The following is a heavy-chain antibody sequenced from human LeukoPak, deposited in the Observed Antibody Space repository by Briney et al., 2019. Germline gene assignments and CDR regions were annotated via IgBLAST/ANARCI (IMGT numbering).Heavy chain of an antibody. D-gene: IGHD6-6*01. CDR3: ARGPNSNWSGLDF. V-gene: IGHV3-74*01. CDR2: ISPTGSTT. CDR1: GFSFSGHW. Sequence: GGSLRLSCTASGFSFSGHWMHWARHLPGKGLVWVSRISPTGSTTSYADSVKGRFTVSRDNPKNTLYLQVNNLRAEDTAVYYCARGPNSNWSGLDFWGQGTLLTVSS. J-gene: IGHJ4*02.